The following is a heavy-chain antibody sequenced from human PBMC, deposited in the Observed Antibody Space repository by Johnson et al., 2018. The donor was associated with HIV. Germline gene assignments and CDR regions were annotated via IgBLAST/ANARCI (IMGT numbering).Heavy chain of an antibody. CDR1: GFTVSSNY. CDR2: INSGGGTT. J-gene: IGHJ3*02. CDR3: TTDVLGVDAFDI. V-gene: IGHV3-15*01. Sequence: VQLVESGGGVVQPGRSLRLSCAASGFTVSSNYMSWVRQGPGKGLEWVSVINSGGGTTDYAAPVKGRFTISRDDSKNTLYLQMNSLKTEDTAVYYCTTDVLGVDAFDIWGQGTMVTVSS. D-gene: IGHD4/OR15-4a*01.